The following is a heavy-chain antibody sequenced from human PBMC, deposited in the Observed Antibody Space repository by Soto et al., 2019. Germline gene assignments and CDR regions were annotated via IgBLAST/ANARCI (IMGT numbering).Heavy chain of an antibody. Sequence: PGGSLRLSCAASGFTFSSYGMHWVRQAPGKGLEWVSVICDDGSNTYYADSVKGRFTISRDNSKNTLYLQMNSLRAEDTAVYYCARPWDDFWSGWAYAFDIWGQGTMVTVSS. V-gene: IGHV3-33*01. D-gene: IGHD3-3*01. CDR1: GFTFSSYG. J-gene: IGHJ3*02. CDR3: ARPWDDFWSGWAYAFDI. CDR2: ICDDGSNT.